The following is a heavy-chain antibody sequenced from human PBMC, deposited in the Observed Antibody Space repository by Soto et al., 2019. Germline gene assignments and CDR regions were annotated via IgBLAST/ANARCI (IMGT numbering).Heavy chain of an antibody. CDR2: IIPIFGTA. CDR1: GGTFSSYA. J-gene: IGHJ4*02. CDR3: ARDTLHTGDQSFDY. D-gene: IGHD7-27*01. V-gene: IGHV1-69*01. Sequence: QVQLVQSGAEVKKTGSSVKVSCKASGGTFSSYAISWVRQAPGQGLEWMGGIIPIFGTANYAQKFQGRVTITADESTSTAYMELSSLRSEDTAVYYCARDTLHTGDQSFDYWGQGTLVTVSS.